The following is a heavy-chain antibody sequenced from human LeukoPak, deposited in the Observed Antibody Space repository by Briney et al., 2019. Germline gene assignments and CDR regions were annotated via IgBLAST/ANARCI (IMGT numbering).Heavy chain of an antibody. V-gene: IGHV6-1*01. D-gene: IGHD3-22*01. CDR3: ARVYYDSSGYYYAAAAYFDY. J-gene: IGHJ4*02. Sequence: SQTLSLTCAISGDSVSSNSAAWNWIRQSPSRGLEWLGRTYYRSKWYNDYAVSVKSRITINPDTSKNQFSLQLNSVPPEDTAVYYCARVYYDSSGYYYAAAAYFDYWGQGTLVTVSS. CDR1: GDSVSSNSAA. CDR2: TYYRSKWYN.